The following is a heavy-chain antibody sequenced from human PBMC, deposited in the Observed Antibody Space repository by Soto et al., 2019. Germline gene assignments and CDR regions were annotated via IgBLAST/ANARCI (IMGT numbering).Heavy chain of an antibody. CDR2: ISAYNGNT. D-gene: IGHD3-10*01. Sequence: QVQLVQSGAEVKKPGASVKVSCKASGYTFTSYGISWVRQAPGQGREGMGGISAYNGNTNYAQKRQGRVTMTPDTSTCTAFMRLRGLDSADSAVAYGARDYCGCSGPAYWGQGTLVTVSS. CDR1: GYTFTSYG. CDR3: ARDYCGCSGPAY. V-gene: IGHV1-18*01. J-gene: IGHJ4*02.